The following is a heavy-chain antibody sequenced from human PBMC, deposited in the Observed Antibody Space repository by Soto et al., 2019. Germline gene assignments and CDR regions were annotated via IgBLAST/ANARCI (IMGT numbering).Heavy chain of an antibody. V-gene: IGHV4-31*03. CDR1: GGSISSGGYY. Sequence: PSETLSLTCTVSGGSISSGGYYWSWIRQHPGKGLEWIGYIYYSGTTYYNPSLKSRVTMSVDTSKNQFSLKLTSVTAVDTAVYYCARSEIKSQIDYRGQGDLVTISS. J-gene: IGHJ4*02. CDR3: ARSEIKSQIDY. CDR2: IYYSGTT.